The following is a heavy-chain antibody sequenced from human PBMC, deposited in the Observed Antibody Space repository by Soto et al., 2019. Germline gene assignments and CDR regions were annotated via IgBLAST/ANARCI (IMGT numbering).Heavy chain of an antibody. CDR2: IYPGDSDT. J-gene: IGHJ6*02. D-gene: IGHD3-3*01. Sequence: PGESLKISCNGSGYSFTSYWIGWVRQMPGKGLEWMGIIYPGDSDTRYSPSFQGQVTISADKSISTAYLQWSSLKASDTAMYYCARQTYYDFWSGYRRGYYYYGMDVWGQGTTVTVSS. CDR1: GYSFTSYW. CDR3: ARQTYYDFWSGYRRGYYYYGMDV. V-gene: IGHV5-51*01.